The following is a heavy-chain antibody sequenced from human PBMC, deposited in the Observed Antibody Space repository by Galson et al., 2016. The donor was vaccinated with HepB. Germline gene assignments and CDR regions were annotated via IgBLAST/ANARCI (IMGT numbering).Heavy chain of an antibody. CDR1: GFSLSTSLAG. CDR3: AHTSYDKGLYFGY. CDR2: IHWDDDQ. D-gene: IGHD3-22*01. V-gene: IGHV2-5*02. Sequence: PALVKPTQTLTLTCTVSGFSLSTSLAGVGWIRQPPGKALKWLAVIHWDDDQRYSPSLKTRLPVTRDTSKKEVVLTMSTMGPADTATYFCAHTSYDKGLYFGYWGQGALVTASS. J-gene: IGHJ4*02.